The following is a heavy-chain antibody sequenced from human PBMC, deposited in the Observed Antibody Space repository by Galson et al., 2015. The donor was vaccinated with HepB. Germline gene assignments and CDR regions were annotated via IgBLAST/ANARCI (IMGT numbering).Heavy chain of an antibody. V-gene: IGHV3-30*01. CDR3: ARDREMSTRWPDYYLHSGMDV. CDR1: GFTFSTYT. D-gene: IGHD5-24*01. CDR2: TSYDERNK. Sequence: SLRLSCAASGFTFSTYTRHWVRQAPGKGLEWVSLTSYDERNKNYADSVKGRFTISRDNSKNTLYLQMNSLRPEDTAVYYCARDREMSTRWPDYYLHSGMDVWGQGTTVTVSS. J-gene: IGHJ6*02.